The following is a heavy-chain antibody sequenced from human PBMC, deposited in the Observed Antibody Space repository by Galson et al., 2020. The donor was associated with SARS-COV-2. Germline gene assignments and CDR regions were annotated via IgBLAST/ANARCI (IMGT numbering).Heavy chain of an antibody. CDR3: ARDPYSSGWYYFDY. CDR2: IWYDGSNK. Sequence: GGSLRLSCAASGFTFSSYGMHWVRQAPGKGLEWVAVIWYDGSNKYYADSVKGRFTISRDNSKNTLYLQMNSLRAKDTAVYYCARDPYSSGWYYFDYWGQGTLVTVSS. CDR1: GFTFSSYG. D-gene: IGHD6-19*01. J-gene: IGHJ4*02. V-gene: IGHV3-33*01.